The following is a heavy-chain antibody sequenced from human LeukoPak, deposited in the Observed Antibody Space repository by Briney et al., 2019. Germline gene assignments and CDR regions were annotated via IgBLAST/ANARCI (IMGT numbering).Heavy chain of an antibody. J-gene: IGHJ6*03. CDR1: GFTFSSYA. V-gene: IGHV3-23*01. CDR3: ARVVSGFGEFYYYMDV. D-gene: IGHD3-10*01. CDR2: ISGSGGST. Sequence: GGSLRLSCAASGFTFSSYAMSWVRQAPGKGLEWVSAISGSGGSTYYADSVKGRFTISRDNSKNPLYLQMNSLRAEDTAVYYCARVVSGFGEFYYYMDVWGKGTTVTISS.